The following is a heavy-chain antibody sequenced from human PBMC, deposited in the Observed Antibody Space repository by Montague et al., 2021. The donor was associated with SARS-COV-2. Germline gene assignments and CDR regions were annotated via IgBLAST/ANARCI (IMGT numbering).Heavy chain of an antibody. Sequence: SLRLSCAASGFSFSDYGMTWVRQAPGKGLEWVSSISGSGSGTKYADSVKGRFSISRDNSKKMLYMEMNSVRGDDTAVYYCAKIPPSQLKLRDDDYGTDVWGQGTTVTVSS. J-gene: IGHJ6*02. CDR3: AKIPPSQLKLRDDDYGTDV. D-gene: IGHD4-23*01. CDR1: GFSFSDYG. CDR2: ISGSGSGT. V-gene: IGHV3-23*01.